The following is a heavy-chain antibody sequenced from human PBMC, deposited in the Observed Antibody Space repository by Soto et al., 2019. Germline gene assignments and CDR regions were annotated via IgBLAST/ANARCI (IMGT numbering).Heavy chain of an antibody. CDR1: DGSISSYY. CDR3: AGDIRSGSYRFDY. V-gene: IGHV4-59*08. CDR2: IYDSGST. D-gene: IGHD1-26*01. Sequence: PSETLSLTCTVSDGSISSYYWSWLRQPPGKGLEWIGYIYDSGSTTYNPSLESRVTISVDRPNNQFSLKLRSVTAADTAIYYCAGDIRSGSYRFDYWGQGTLVTAPQ. J-gene: IGHJ4*02.